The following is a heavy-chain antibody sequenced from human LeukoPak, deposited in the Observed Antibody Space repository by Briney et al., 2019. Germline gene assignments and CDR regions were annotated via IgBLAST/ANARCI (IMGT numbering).Heavy chain of an antibody. V-gene: IGHV1-2*06. CDR1: GYTFTGYY. Sequence: ASVKVSCKASGYTFTGYYMHWVRQAPGQGLEWMGRINPNSGGTNYAQKFQGRVTMTRDTSISTAYMELSRLRSDDTAVYYCAKDVYCSSTSCYKGGPWGQGTLVTVSS. CDR2: INPNSGGT. J-gene: IGHJ5*02. D-gene: IGHD2-2*02. CDR3: AKDVYCSSTSCYKGGP.